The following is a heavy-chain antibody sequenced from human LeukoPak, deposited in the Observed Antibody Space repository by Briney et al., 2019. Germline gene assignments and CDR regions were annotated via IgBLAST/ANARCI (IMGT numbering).Heavy chain of an antibody. D-gene: IGHD1-26*01. CDR3: AKDPLVGATTLDY. Sequence: GGSLRLSCAASGFTFSTYAMSWVRQAPGKGLDWVSGISGSGGSTYYADSVKGRFTISRDNSKNTLYLQMNSLRAEDTAVYYCAKDPLVGATTLDYWGQGALVTVSS. J-gene: IGHJ4*02. CDR1: GFTFSTYA. V-gene: IGHV3-23*01. CDR2: ISGSGGST.